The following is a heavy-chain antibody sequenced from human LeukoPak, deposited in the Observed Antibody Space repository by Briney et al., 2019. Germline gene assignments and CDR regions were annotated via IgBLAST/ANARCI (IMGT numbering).Heavy chain of an antibody. CDR3: ARYYYDSSGYSPDAFDI. V-gene: IGHV4-4*07. J-gene: IGHJ3*02. CDR2: IYTSGST. Sequence: SETLSLTCTVSGGSISSYYWSWIRQPAGKGLEWIGRIYTSGSTNYNPSLKSRVTMSVDASKNQFSLKLSSVTAADTAVYYCARYYYDSSGYSPDAFDIWGQGTMVTVSS. D-gene: IGHD3-22*01. CDR1: GGSISSYY.